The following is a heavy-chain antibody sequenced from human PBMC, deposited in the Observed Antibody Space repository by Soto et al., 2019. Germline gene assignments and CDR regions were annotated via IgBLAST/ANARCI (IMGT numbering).Heavy chain of an antibody. D-gene: IGHD3-10*01. Sequence: HPGGSLRLSCTASGFTFNTYNMNWVRQAPGKGLEWVPYISSSSYTIKYADSVEGRFTASRDNGKKSLYLQMNSLRDEDTAVYFCAREISLSAGSYFDYWGQGTLVTVSS. CDR3: AREISLSAGSYFDY. J-gene: IGHJ4*02. V-gene: IGHV3-48*02. CDR1: GFTFNTYN. CDR2: ISSSSYTI.